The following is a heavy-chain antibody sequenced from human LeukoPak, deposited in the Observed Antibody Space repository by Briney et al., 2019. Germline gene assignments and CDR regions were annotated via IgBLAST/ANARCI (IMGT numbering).Heavy chain of an antibody. CDR2: IYYSGST. V-gene: IGHV4-59*01. CDR1: GGSISSYY. Sequence: NPSETLSLTCTVSGGSISSYYWSWIRQPPGKGLEWIGYIYYSGSTNYNPSLKSRVTISVDTSKNQFSLKLSSVTAADTAVYYCARGAMVRGVTHDAFDIWGQGTMVTVSS. CDR3: ARGAMVRGVTHDAFDI. J-gene: IGHJ3*02. D-gene: IGHD3-10*01.